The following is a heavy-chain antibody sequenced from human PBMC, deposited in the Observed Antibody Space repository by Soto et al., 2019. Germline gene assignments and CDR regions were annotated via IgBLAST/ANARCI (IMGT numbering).Heavy chain of an antibody. J-gene: IGHJ4*02. CDR3: ATGEAHYYDTSHY. D-gene: IGHD3-22*01. CDR2: ISGSGGST. Sequence: EVQLLESGGGLVQPGGSLRLSCAASGFTFTNYAMSWVRQAPGKGPEWVSAISGSGGSTYYAGSVKGRFTISRDNSKNTLYLQMNSLTVEDTAMYYCATGEAHYYDTSHYWGQGAEVTVSS. V-gene: IGHV3-23*01. CDR1: GFTFTNYA.